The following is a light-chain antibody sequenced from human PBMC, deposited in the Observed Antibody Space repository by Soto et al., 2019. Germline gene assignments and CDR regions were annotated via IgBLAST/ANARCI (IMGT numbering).Light chain of an antibody. Sequence: DIQMTQSPSSLSASVGDRVTITCRASQSISSYLNWYQQKPGKAPKLLIYAASSLQSGVPSRFSGSGSGTDVTLTISSLQPEDFATYYCQQSYSTPNTFGPGTKVDIK. J-gene: IGKJ3*01. CDR2: AAS. CDR3: QQSYSTPNT. CDR1: QSISSY. V-gene: IGKV1-39*01.